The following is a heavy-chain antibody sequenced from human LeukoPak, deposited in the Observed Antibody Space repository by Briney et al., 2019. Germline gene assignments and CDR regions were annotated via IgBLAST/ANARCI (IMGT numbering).Heavy chain of an antibody. CDR3: ARDRWDYDILTGYFGYYYYGMDV. J-gene: IGHJ6*02. CDR1: GFTFSNFA. Sequence: TGGSLRLSCAASGFTFSNFAMSWVRQASGKGLEWVSAISGSGGDTHYADSVKGRFTISRDNSKNTLYLQMNSLRAEDTAVYYCARDRWDYDILTGYFGYYYYGMDVWGQGTTVTVSS. V-gene: IGHV3-23*01. D-gene: IGHD3-9*01. CDR2: ISGSGGDT.